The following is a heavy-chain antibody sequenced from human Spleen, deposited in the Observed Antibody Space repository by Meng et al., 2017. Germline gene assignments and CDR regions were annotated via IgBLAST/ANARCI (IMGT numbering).Heavy chain of an antibody. CDR3: ARDCCSEVGPIDY. V-gene: IGHV3-23*01. D-gene: IGHD2-15*01. CDR1: GFTFRNYG. J-gene: IGHJ4*02. Sequence: EIKRLWSGGGLVQPGESLRLSCRTSGFTFRNYGMSWVRQAPGKGLEWVATISNNGDTHYADPMMGRFIISRDDSKNTLYLQVSSLRAEDTAVYYCARDCCSEVGPIDYWGQGTLVTVSS. CDR2: ISNNGDT.